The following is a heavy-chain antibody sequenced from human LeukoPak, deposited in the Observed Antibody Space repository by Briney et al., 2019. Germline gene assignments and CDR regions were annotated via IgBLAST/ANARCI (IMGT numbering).Heavy chain of an antibody. CDR3: ARHSSSSLDAFDI. CDR1: GFTFSSYG. V-gene: IGHV3-30*03. J-gene: IGHJ3*02. D-gene: IGHD6-13*01. Sequence: GGSLRLSCAASGFTFSSYGMHWVRQAPGRGLEWVAAISYGGSNKYYADSVKGRFTISRDNSKNTLYLQMNSLRAEYTAVYYCARHSSSSLDAFDIWGQGTMVTVSS. CDR2: ISYGGSNK.